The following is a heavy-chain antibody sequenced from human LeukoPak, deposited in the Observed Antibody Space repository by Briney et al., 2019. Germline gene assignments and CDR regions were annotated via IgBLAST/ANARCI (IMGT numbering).Heavy chain of an antibody. CDR2: IIPIFGTA. V-gene: IGHV1-69*06. J-gene: IGHJ4*02. Sequence: GASVKVSCKASGGTFSSYAISWVRQAPGQGLEWMGGIIPIFGTANYAQKFQGRVTMTEDTSTDTAYMELSSLRSEDTAVYYCATDITMVRGVTLGYFDYWGQGTLVTVSS. CDR3: ATDITMVRGVTLGYFDY. CDR1: GGTFSSYA. D-gene: IGHD3-10*01.